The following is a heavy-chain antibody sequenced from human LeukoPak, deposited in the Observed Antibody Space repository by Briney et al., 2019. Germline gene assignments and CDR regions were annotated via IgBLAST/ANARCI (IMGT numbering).Heavy chain of an antibody. CDR2: VKGDGSHT. V-gene: IGHV3-74*01. J-gene: IGHJ5*01. CDR1: GFTFRNYW. Sequence: GGSLRLSCAASGFTFRNYWMHWIRQAPGKGLVWVSRVKGDGSHTIYADSVKGRFTISRDNAKNTLYLQMKSLRVEDTALYYCVRDWDHFDFDSWGQGTLVTVSS. CDR3: VRDWDHFDFDS. D-gene: IGHD1-26*01.